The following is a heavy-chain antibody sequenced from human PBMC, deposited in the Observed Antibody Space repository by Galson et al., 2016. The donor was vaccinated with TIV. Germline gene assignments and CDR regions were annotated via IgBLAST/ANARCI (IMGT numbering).Heavy chain of an antibody. CDR3: ATSSPRGPTDS. Sequence: SVKVSCKASGYTFTNYPINWIRQAPGQGLEWMGRIIPILGMTNYAQNFQGRVTITADKSTTTAYMELSSLRSEDTAIYYCATSSPRGPTDSWGQGTLVSVSS. J-gene: IGHJ4*02. V-gene: IGHV1-69*02. CDR1: GYTFTNYP. D-gene: IGHD3-10*01. CDR2: IIPILGMT.